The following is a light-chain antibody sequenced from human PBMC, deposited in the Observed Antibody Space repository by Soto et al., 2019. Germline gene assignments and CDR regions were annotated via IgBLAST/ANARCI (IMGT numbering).Light chain of an antibody. CDR1: SSDVGGYGY. V-gene: IGLV2-14*03. J-gene: IGLJ2*01. CDR2: EVS. CDR3: SSYTSISTFVL. Sequence: QSALTQPASVSGSPGQSITISCTGTSSDVGGYGYVSWYQQHPGKAPKLMIYEVSNRPSGVSNRFSGSKSGNTASLTISGLQAEDEADYYCSSYTSISTFVLFGGGTKLTVL.